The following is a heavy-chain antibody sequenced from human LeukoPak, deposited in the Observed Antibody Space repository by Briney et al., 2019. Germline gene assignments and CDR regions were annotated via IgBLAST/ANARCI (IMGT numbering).Heavy chain of an antibody. Sequence: GGSLRLSCAASGFTFSSYAMSWVRQAPGKGLEWVSAISGSGGSTYYADSVKGRFTISRDNSKNTLYLQMNSLRAEDTAVYYCAKGWRDGYINSPFDYWGQGTLVTVSS. CDR2: ISGSGGST. V-gene: IGHV3-23*01. D-gene: IGHD5-24*01. CDR1: GFTFSSYA. CDR3: AKGWRDGYINSPFDY. J-gene: IGHJ4*02.